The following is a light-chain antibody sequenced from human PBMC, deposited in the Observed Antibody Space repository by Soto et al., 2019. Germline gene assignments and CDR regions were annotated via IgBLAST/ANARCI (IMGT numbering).Light chain of an antibody. CDR1: QSVSSN. CDR2: GAS. CDR3: QQYNNWPRT. V-gene: IGKV3-15*01. Sequence: EIVMTQSPATPSVSPGERATLSCRASQSVSSNLAWYQQKPGQAPRLLIYGASTRATGIPARFSGSGSGTEFTLTISSLLSEDFAVYYCQQYNNWPRTFGQGTKLDIK. J-gene: IGKJ1*01.